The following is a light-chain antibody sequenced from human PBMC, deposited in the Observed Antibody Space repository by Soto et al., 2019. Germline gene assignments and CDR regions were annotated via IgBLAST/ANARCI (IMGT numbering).Light chain of an antibody. J-gene: IGKJ4*01. CDR1: QTISTW. CDR3: QQYDNYPLT. Sequence: DIQMAQSPSTLSANVGDRVSITCRASQTISTWLAWYQQKPGKAPNLLIYQASTLETGVPSRFSASGSGTELTLPIIGLQPDDFATDYSQQYDNYPLTFGGETKVEI. V-gene: IGKV1-5*03. CDR2: QAS.